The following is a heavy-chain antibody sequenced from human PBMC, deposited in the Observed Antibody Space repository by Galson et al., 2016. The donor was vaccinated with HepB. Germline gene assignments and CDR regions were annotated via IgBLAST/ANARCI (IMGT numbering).Heavy chain of an antibody. CDR2: AYYSGSP. V-gene: IGHV4-59*01. D-gene: IGHD3-16*01. CDR1: GGSMSNYY. J-gene: IGHJ4*02. Sequence: SETLSLTCAVSGGSMSNYYWRWIRQPPGKGLEWIGYAYYSGSPNYNPSLKSRVTISVDTSKSQFSLKVKFVTAADTAVYFCARETYGYFDSWGQGTLVTVSS. CDR3: ARETYGYFDS.